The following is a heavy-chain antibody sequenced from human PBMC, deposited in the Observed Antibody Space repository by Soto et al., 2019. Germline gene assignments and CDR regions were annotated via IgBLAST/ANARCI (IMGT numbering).Heavy chain of an antibody. D-gene: IGHD5-12*01. CDR3: ARVTAGYSGYDFDY. CDR1: GGSISSYY. CDR2: IYYSGST. J-gene: IGHJ4*02. V-gene: IGHV4-59*01. Sequence: TSETLCLTCTVSGGSISSYYWSWIRQPPGKGLEWIGYIYYSGSTNYNPSLKSRVTISVDTSKNQFSLKLSSVTAADTAVYYCARVTAGYSGYDFDYWGQGTLVTVSS.